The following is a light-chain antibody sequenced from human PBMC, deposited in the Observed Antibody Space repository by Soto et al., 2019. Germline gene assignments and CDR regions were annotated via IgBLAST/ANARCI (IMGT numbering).Light chain of an antibody. V-gene: IGKV3-11*01. CDR3: QQRSTWPPALT. CDR2: DAS. CDR1: QSVITY. J-gene: IGKJ4*01. Sequence: EIVLTQSPATLSLSPGERATLSCRASQSVITYLAWYQQKPGQAPRLLIYDASIRATGIPGRFSGSGSGTDFTLTISSLEPEDFAVYYCQQRSTWPPALTFGGGTKVEIK.